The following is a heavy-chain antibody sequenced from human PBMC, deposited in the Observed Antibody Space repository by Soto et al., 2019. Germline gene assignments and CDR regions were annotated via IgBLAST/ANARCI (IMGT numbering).Heavy chain of an antibody. CDR2: INPNSGGT. D-gene: IGHD2-2*01. Sequence: ASVKVSCKASGYTFTGYYMHWVRQAPGQGLEWMGWINPNSGGTNYAQKFQGWVTMTRDTSISTAYMELSRLRSDDTAVYYCARMRGYCIITSCYDQYYYVMDVWGQGTTVTVSS. CDR3: ARMRGYCIITSCYDQYYYVMDV. CDR1: GYTFTGYY. V-gene: IGHV1-2*04. J-gene: IGHJ6*02.